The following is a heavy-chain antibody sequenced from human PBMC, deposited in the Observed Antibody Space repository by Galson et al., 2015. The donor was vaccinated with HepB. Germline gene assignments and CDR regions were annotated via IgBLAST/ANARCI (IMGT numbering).Heavy chain of an antibody. CDR2: ISAYNNNT. CDR3: ASAEDYGDPPTPGEEHWFDP. J-gene: IGHJ5*02. Sequence: SCKASGYTFITYSISWVRQAPGQGLEWMGWISAYNNNTNYAQKLQGRVTMTTDTSTSTAYMELSSLRSEDTAVYYCASAEDYGDPPTPGEEHWFDPWGQGTLVTVSS. V-gene: IGHV1-18*01. CDR1: GYTFITYS. D-gene: IGHD4-17*01.